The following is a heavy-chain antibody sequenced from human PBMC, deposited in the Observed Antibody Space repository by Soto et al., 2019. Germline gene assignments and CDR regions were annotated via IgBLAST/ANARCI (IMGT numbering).Heavy chain of an antibody. V-gene: IGHV3-30-3*01. CDR1: GFTFSNNA. D-gene: IGHD1-1*01. CDR3: ARGTTTSAFSAMEV. CDR2: ISYDGSNK. J-gene: IGHJ6*02. Sequence: QVQLVESGGGVVQPGRSLRLSCAASGFTFSNNAMDWVRQAPGKGLEWVAVISYDGSNKYIAESVKGRFTISRDNSKNTLFLQMNSLRAEDTAVYYCARGTTTSAFSAMEVWCQGTTVTVSS.